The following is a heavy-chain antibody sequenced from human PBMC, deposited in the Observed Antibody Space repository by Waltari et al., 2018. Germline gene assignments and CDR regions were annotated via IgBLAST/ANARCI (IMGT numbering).Heavy chain of an antibody. V-gene: IGHV4-38-2*01. D-gene: IGHD6-13*01. Sequence: QVQLQESGPGLVKPSETLSLTCAVSGYSISSGYYWGWIRQPPGKGRGWIGSIYHSGSTYYNPSLKSRVTISVDTSKNQFSLKLSSVTAADTAVYYCARVKNFFPGIAAAGSLEAFDIWGQGTMVTVSS. CDR3: ARVKNFFPGIAAAGSLEAFDI. CDR2: IYHSGST. CDR1: GYSISSGYY. J-gene: IGHJ3*02.